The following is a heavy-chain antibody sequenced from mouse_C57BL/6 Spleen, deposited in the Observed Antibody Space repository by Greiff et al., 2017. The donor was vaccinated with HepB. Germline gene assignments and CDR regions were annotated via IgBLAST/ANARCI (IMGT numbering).Heavy chain of an antibody. CDR1: GFTFSSYA. J-gene: IGHJ4*01. D-gene: IGHD2-3*01. CDR3: ARGSDGYYEYYAMDY. Sequence: EVHQVESGGGLVKPGGSLKLSCAASGFTFSSYAMSWVRQTPEKRLEWVATISDGGSYTYYPDNVKGRFTISRDNAKNNLYLQMSHLKSEDTAMYYCARGSDGYYEYYAMDYWGQGTSVTVSS. CDR2: ISDGGSYT. V-gene: IGHV5-4*01.